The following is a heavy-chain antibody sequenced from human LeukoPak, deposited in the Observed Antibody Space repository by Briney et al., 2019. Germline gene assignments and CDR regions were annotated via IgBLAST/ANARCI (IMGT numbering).Heavy chain of an antibody. Sequence: GGSLRLSCAASGFIFSSYRMSWVRQAPGKGLEWVANIKEDGSEKYYVDSVKGRFTISRDNAKNPLYLQMNSLRAEDTAVYYCAREYSSGWYYFDYWGQGTLVTVSS. V-gene: IGHV3-7*03. CDR2: IKEDGSEK. D-gene: IGHD6-19*01. CDR1: GFIFSSYR. CDR3: AREYSSGWYYFDY. J-gene: IGHJ4*02.